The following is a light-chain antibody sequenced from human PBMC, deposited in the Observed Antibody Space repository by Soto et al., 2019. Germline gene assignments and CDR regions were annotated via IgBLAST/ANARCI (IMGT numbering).Light chain of an antibody. CDR1: SSDVGGYNY. CDR2: EVS. J-gene: IGLJ2*01. V-gene: IGLV2-14*01. CDR3: SSYTSSSTRV. Sequence: QSVLTQPASVSGSPGQSITISCTGTSSDVGGYNYVSWYQQHPGKAPKLMISEVSSRPSGVSNRFSGSKSGNTASLTISGLQAEDEADYYCSSYTSSSTRVFGGGTKVTVL.